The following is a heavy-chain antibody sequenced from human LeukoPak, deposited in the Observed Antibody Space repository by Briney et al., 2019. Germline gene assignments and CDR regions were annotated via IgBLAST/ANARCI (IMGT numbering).Heavy chain of an antibody. CDR1: GFTLSTYW. J-gene: IGHJ3*02. V-gene: IGHV3-7*05. CDR2: IRQDGSEK. Sequence: QSGGSLRLSCAASGFTLSTYWMSWVRQAPGKGLEWVANIRQDGSEKYYADSVKGRFTISRDNAKKSLYLQLNSLRAEDTAVYYCARWGTYSSSWLGGFDIWGQGTRVTVSS. CDR3: ARWGTYSSSWLGGFDI. D-gene: IGHD6-13*01.